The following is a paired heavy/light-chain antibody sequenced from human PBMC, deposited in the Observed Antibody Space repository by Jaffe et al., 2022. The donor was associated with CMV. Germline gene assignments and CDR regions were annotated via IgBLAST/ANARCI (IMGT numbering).Heavy chain of an antibody. CDR1: GFSLSTSGMC. CDR3: ARIQAMVRGVITTYGMDV. Sequence: QVTLRESGPALVKPTQTLTLTCTFSGFSLSTSGMCVSWIRQPPGKALEWLALIDWDDDKYYSTSLKTRLTISKDTSKNQVVLTMTNMDPVDTATYYCARIQAMVRGVITTYGMDVWGQGTTVTVSS. V-gene: IGHV2-70*01. D-gene: IGHD3-10*01. J-gene: IGHJ6*02. CDR2: IDWDDDK.
Light chain of an antibody. CDR3: CSYAGSYV. J-gene: IGLJ1*01. CDR1: SSDVGGYNY. V-gene: IGLV2-11*01. CDR2: DVS. Sequence: QSALTQPRSVSGSPGQSVTISCTGTSSDVGGYNYVSWYQQHPGKAPKLMIYDVSKRPSGVPDRFSGSKSGNTASLTISGLQAEDEADYYCCSYAGSYVFGTGTKVTVL.